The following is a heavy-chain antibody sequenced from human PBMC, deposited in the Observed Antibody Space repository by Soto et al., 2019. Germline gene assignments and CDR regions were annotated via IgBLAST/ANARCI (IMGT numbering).Heavy chain of an antibody. CDR1: GFSLSTSGVG. Sequence: SGPTLVNPTQTLTLTCTFSGFSLSTSGVGVGWIRQSPKKALEWLAFIYWDDDKRYSPSLKSRLTITKDTSKNQVVLTMTNMDPVDTATYYCAHGPQETDSGGGYYFDYWGQGALVTVSS. CDR2: IYWDDDK. D-gene: IGHD3-16*01. CDR3: AHGPQETDSGGGYYFDY. J-gene: IGHJ4*02. V-gene: IGHV2-5*02.